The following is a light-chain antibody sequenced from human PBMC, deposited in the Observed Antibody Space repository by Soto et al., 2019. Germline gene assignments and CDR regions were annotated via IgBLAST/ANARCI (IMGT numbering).Light chain of an antibody. V-gene: IGKV1-39*01. Sequence: DIQMTQSPSTLSASVGDIVTITFRASQSISSWLAWYQQKPGKAPKVLIYATSSLHSGVPSRFSGSGSETEFTLTISSLQPEDFATYFCQQTYSTPLTFGGGTKVDNK. CDR1: QSISSW. J-gene: IGKJ4*01. CDR2: ATS. CDR3: QQTYSTPLT.